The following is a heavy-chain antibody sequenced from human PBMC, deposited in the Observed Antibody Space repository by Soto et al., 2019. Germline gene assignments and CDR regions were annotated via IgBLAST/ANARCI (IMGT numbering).Heavy chain of an antibody. Sequence: QVHLVQSRVEVKKPGASVKVSCKASGFTIRSYGITWVRQAPGQGLEWMGWISGYSGQTKYAQNVQDRVTMTTDTSTSTADMELRSLISDDTAVYYWARSTTKYGSSRYYIRDCDYWGQGTLATVSS. D-gene: IGHD3-10*01. J-gene: IGHJ4*02. CDR3: ARSTTKYGSSRYYIRDCDY. CDR1: GFTIRSYG. CDR2: ISGYSGQT. V-gene: IGHV1-18*04.